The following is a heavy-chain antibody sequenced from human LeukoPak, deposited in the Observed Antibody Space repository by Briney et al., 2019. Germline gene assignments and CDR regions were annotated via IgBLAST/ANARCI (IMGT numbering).Heavy chain of an antibody. CDR2: IWYDGSNK. J-gene: IGHJ4*02. CDR3: AREGPRGNSQFDY. D-gene: IGHD2/OR15-2a*01. Sequence: GGSLRLSCAASGFTFSSYGMHWVRQAPGKGLEWVAPIWYDGSNKYYTDSVKGRLTISRDNSKNTLYLQMNSLRAEDTAIYYCAREGPRGNSQFDYWGQGTLVTVSS. V-gene: IGHV3-33*01. CDR1: GFTFSSYG.